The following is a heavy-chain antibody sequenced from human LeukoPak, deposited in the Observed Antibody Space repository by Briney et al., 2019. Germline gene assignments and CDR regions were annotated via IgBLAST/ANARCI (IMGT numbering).Heavy chain of an antibody. V-gene: IGHV4-39*02. D-gene: IGHD4-11*01. Sequence: SETLSLTCTVSGDSISSSHYYWGWIRQSPGKGLEWIGSIYSGGETHYNPSLNSRVTLFLDTSKNRFSLNLISVTATDTAVYYCVRDYSNFVQGDWGQGTLVTVSS. J-gene: IGHJ4*02. CDR1: GDSISSSHYY. CDR3: VRDYSNFVQGD. CDR2: IYSGGET.